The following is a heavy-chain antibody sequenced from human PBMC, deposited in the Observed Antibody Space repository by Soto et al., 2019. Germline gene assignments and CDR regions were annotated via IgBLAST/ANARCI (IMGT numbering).Heavy chain of an antibody. CDR3: VGDGRAISGVGTLVY. CDR2: SNEGSGNS. D-gene: IGHD3-3*01. J-gene: IGHJ4*02. CDR1: GYNFKNYA. V-gene: IGHV1-3*01. Sequence: QVQLVQSGAEVKRPGASVRVSCKASGYNFKNYAIHWVRQAPGQRLEWMGGSNEGSGNSRYSQKFQGRVSMTRDTSANTVFMDTRNLKSEDTATYHCVGDGRAISGVGTLVYWGPGTLVTFSS.